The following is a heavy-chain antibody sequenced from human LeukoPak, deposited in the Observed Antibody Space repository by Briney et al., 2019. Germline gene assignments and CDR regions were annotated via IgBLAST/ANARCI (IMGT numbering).Heavy chain of an antibody. J-gene: IGHJ4*02. CDR3: ATSAGVVVVAAYFDY. CDR2: IIPILGIA. V-gene: IGHV1-69*02. D-gene: IGHD2-15*01. CDR1: GGTFSSYT. Sequence: ASVKVSCKASGGTFSSYTINWVRQAPGQGLEWMGRIIPILGIANYARKFQGRVTITADKSTSTAYMELSSLRSEDTAVYYCATSAGVVVVAAYFDYWGQGTLVTVSS.